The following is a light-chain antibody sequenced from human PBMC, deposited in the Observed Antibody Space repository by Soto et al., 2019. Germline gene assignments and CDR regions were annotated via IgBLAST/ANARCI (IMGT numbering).Light chain of an antibody. Sequence: QSVLTQPASVSGSPGQSITISCTGTSSDVGGHNYVSWFQQHPGKAPKLMIYEVSKWPSGVSNRFSGSKSGNTASLTVTGLQAEDEADYYCSSYTGSNTWVFGGGTMLTVL. J-gene: IGLJ3*02. CDR1: SSDVGGHNY. CDR3: SSYTGSNTWV. CDR2: EVS. V-gene: IGLV2-14*01.